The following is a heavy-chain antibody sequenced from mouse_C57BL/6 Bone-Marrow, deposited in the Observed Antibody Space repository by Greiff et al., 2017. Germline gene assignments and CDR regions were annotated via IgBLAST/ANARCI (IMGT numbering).Heavy chain of an antibody. CDR1: GFTFSDYY. Sequence: FMLVESGGGLVQPGGSLKLSCAASGFTFSDYYMYWVRQTPEKRLEWVAYISNGGGSTYYPDTVKGRFTISRDNAKNTLYLQMSRLKSEDTAMYYCARHNYYGSSYVRDYWGQGTTLTVSS. J-gene: IGHJ2*01. D-gene: IGHD1-1*01. CDR2: ISNGGGST. CDR3: ARHNYYGSSYVRDY. V-gene: IGHV5-12*01.